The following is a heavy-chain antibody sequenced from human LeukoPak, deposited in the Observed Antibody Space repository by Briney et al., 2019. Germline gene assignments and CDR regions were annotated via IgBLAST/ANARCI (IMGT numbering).Heavy chain of an antibody. CDR2: IYYTGST. CDR1: GDSISSSTYY. D-gene: IGHD6-19*01. Sequence: SETLSLTCTVSGDSISSSTYYWAWIRQPPGKGLEWIGSIYYTGSTYYNPSLKSRVTISVDTSKNQFSLKLSSVTAADTAVYYCARDLSIAVAGRYFDYWGQGTLVTVSS. J-gene: IGHJ4*02. V-gene: IGHV4-39*07. CDR3: ARDLSIAVAGRYFDY.